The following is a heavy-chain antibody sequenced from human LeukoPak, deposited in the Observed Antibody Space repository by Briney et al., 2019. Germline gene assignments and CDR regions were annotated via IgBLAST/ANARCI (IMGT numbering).Heavy chain of an antibody. Sequence: SETLSLTCSISGGAISSRSYYWGCIRQPPGKGLEGIGSFYYSGSTYYTPSLKSRVTISLDTSKNQFSLKLISVTAAATAVDYCARDLDYDSSGYWYFDLWGRGTLVTVSS. CDR1: GGAISSRSYY. D-gene: IGHD3-22*01. J-gene: IGHJ2*01. CDR2: FYYSGST. CDR3: ARDLDYDSSGYWYFDL. V-gene: IGHV4-39*07.